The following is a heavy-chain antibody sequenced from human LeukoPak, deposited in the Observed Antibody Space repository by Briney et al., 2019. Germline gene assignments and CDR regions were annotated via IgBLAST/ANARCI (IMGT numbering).Heavy chain of an antibody. Sequence: ASVKVSCKASGYIFTSNGINWVRQAPGQGLEWMGWINPYNGNTDYAQKLQGRVTMTTDTSTTTAYMELRSLRSDDTAAYYCARDRQTNWFDPWGQGTLVTVSS. CDR1: GYIFTSNG. J-gene: IGHJ5*02. CDR3: ARDRQTNWFDP. CDR2: INPYNGNT. V-gene: IGHV1-18*01.